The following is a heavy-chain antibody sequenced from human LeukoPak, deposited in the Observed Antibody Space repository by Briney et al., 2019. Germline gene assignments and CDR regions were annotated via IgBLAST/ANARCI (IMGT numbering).Heavy chain of an antibody. D-gene: IGHD6-6*01. Sequence: PSQTLSLTCTVSGGSISSSSYYWGWIRQPPGKGLEWIGSISYSGSTYYNPSLKSRVTISVDTSKNQFSLKLSSVTAADTAVHYCARREYSGSWDYWGQGTLVTVSS. CDR3: ARREYSGSWDY. V-gene: IGHV4-39*01. CDR2: ISYSGST. J-gene: IGHJ4*02. CDR1: GGSISSSSYY.